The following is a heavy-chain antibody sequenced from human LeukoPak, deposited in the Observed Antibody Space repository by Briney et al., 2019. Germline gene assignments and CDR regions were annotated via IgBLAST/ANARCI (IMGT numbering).Heavy chain of an antibody. CDR2: ISSSGSTI. V-gene: IGHV3-11*04. CDR3: ARVKAYYYDSSGYYYDYYYYYYMDV. D-gene: IGHD3-22*01. CDR1: GFTFSDYY. Sequence: GGSLRLSCAASGFTFSDYYMSWIRQAPGKGLEWVSYISSSGSTIYYADSVKGRFTVSRDNAKNSLYLQMNSLRAEDTAVYYCARVKAYYYDSSGYYYDYYYYYYMDVWGKGTTVTVSS. J-gene: IGHJ6*03.